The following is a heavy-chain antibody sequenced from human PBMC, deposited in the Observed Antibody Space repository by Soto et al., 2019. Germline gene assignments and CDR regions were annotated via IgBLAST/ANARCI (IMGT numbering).Heavy chain of an antibody. D-gene: IGHD4-17*01. V-gene: IGHV3-53*01. Sequence: GGSLRLSCAASGFTVSSNYMSWVRQAPGKGLEWVSVIYSGGSTYYADSVKGRFTISRDNSKNTLYLQMNSLRAEDTAVYYCAGGDDYGDVYYYYGMDVWGQGTTVTVSS. J-gene: IGHJ6*02. CDR2: IYSGGST. CDR1: GFTVSSNY. CDR3: AGGDDYGDVYYYYGMDV.